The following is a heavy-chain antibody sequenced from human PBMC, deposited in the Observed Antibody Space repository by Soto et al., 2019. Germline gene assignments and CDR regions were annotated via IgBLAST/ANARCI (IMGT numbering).Heavy chain of an antibody. CDR2: IYSGGST. CDR1: GFNVSSNY. D-gene: IGHD2-2*01. V-gene: IGHV3-53*01. Sequence: EVQLVESGGGLIQPGGSLRLSCAASGFNVSSNYMSWVRQAPGKGLEWLSVIYSGGSTYYAESVKGRVTISRDNSKNTLNLQMNAMRVEDTDVYYCARGPHVGISTSWGQGTLVTVSS. J-gene: IGHJ4*02. CDR3: ARGPHVGISTS.